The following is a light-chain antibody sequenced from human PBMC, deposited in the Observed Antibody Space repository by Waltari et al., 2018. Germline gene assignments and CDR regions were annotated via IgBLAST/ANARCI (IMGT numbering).Light chain of an antibody. CDR3: QQYNSPMYT. V-gene: IGKV1-5*01. J-gene: IGKJ2*01. CDR1: QSISSW. Sequence: DIQMTQSPSTLSASVGDRVTITCRASQSISSWLAWYQQKPGKAPKLLIYDASSLESGVPSRLSGSGSGTEFTLTISSLQPDDFATYYCQQYNSPMYTFGQGTKLEIK. CDR2: DAS.